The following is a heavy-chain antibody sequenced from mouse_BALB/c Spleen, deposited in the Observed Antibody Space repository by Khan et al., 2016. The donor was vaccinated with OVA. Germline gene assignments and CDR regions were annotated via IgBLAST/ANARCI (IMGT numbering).Heavy chain of an antibody. J-gene: IGHJ4*01. V-gene: IGHV9-3-1*01. Sequence: VQLQESGPELKKPGETVKISCKASGFTFTNCGINWVQQAPGKGLRWMGWINTYTGESTYADDFKGRFAFSLETSASTAYLQINNLKNEDTATYFCARPPYFSYVLDYWGQGTSVTASS. CDR3: ARPPYFSYVLDY. CDR2: INTYTGES. CDR1: GFTFTNCG. D-gene: IGHD2-10*01.